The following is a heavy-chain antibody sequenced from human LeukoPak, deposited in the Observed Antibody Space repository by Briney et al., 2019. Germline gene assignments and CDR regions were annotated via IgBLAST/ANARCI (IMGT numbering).Heavy chain of an antibody. J-gene: IGHJ6*03. CDR1: GGSFSGYY. V-gene: IGHV4-34*01. CDR3: AKGDYYYYYMDV. Sequence: SETLSLTCAVYGGSFSGYYWSWIRQPPGKGLEWIGEINHSGSTNYNPSLKSRVTISVDTSKNQFSLKLSSVTAADTAVYYCAKGDYYYYYMDVWGKGTTVTVSS. CDR2: INHSGST.